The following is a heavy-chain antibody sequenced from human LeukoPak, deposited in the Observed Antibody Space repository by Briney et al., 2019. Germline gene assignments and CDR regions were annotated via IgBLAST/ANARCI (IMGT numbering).Heavy chain of an antibody. D-gene: IGHD3-22*01. CDR1: GGTFNSYA. Sequence: SVKVSCKASGGTFNSYAISWVRQAPGQGLEWMGGIIPIFGTANYAQKFQGRVTITADESTSTAYMELSSLRSEDTAVYYCARVGGYDSSGYYYVRGYFDYWGQGTLVTVSS. J-gene: IGHJ4*02. CDR2: IIPIFGTA. V-gene: IGHV1-69*13. CDR3: ARVGGYDSSGYYYVRGYFDY.